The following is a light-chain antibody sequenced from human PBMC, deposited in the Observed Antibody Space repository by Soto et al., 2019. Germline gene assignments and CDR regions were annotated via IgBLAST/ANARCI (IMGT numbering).Light chain of an antibody. V-gene: IGKV1-5*03. CDR1: QSISDW. Sequence: DIQMTQSPSTLSASVGDRVTITCRASQSISDWLAWYQQRSGKAPKLLIYKASSLQSGVPPRFSGSGSGTEFTLTINSLQPDDFATYYCQQYNRFPYTFGQGTKLEIK. CDR3: QQYNRFPYT. J-gene: IGKJ2*01. CDR2: KAS.